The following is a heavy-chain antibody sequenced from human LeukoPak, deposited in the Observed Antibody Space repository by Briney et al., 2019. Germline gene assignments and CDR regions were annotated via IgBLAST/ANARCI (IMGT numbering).Heavy chain of an antibody. CDR1: GGSISSYY. Sequence: SETLSLTCTVSGGSISSYYWSWIRQPPGKGLEWIGYIYYSGSTNYNPSLKSRVTISVDRSKNQFSLKLSSVTAADTAVYYCARVGSGSYYPDLDYWGQGTLVTVSS. V-gene: IGHV4-59*12. J-gene: IGHJ4*02. CDR3: ARVGSGSYYPDLDY. D-gene: IGHD3-10*01. CDR2: IYYSGST.